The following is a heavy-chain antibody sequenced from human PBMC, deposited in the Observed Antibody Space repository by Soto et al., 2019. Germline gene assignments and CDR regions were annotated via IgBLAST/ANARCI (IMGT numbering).Heavy chain of an antibody. D-gene: IGHD3-22*01. V-gene: IGHV3-11*06. CDR1: GFTVSDHY. CDR2: ISGSGTYT. Sequence: QVQLVESGGGLVKPGGSLRLSCAVSGFTVSDHYMTWIRQAPGKGLEWVSYISGSGTYTNYADSVKGRFIISRDIAQNSLLLQINSLRAEDTVVYYCARSSGWRQVVGYKYGLDVWGQGTAVTVSS. CDR3: ARSSGWRQVVGYKYGLDV. J-gene: IGHJ6*02.